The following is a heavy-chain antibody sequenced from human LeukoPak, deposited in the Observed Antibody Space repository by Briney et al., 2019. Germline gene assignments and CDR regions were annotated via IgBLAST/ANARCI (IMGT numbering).Heavy chain of an antibody. CDR2: ISYDGSNK. CDR1: GFTFSSYA. V-gene: IGHV3-30*04. Sequence: GRSLRLSCAASGFTFSSYAMHWVRQAPGKGLEWVAVISYDGSNKYYADSVKGRFTISRDNSKNTLYLQMNSLRAEDTAVYYCARGQPRSWLTGAFDIWGQGTMVTVSS. CDR3: ARGQPRSWLTGAFDI. J-gene: IGHJ3*02. D-gene: IGHD6-13*01.